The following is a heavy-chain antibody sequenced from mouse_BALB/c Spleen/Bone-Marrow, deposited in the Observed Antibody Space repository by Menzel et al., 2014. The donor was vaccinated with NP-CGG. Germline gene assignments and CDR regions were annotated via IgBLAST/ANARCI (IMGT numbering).Heavy chain of an antibody. V-gene: IGHV5-12-1*01. Sequence: VQLKESGGGLVKPGGSLKFSCAASGFAFSGYDMSWVRQTPEKRLERVAYISSGGSNTYYPDTVKGRFTISRDNAKNTLYLQMSSLKSEDTAMYYCARQRGYAYAMDYWGQGISVTVSS. CDR2: ISSGGSNT. J-gene: IGHJ4*01. CDR3: ARQRGYAYAMDY. CDR1: GFAFSGYD. D-gene: IGHD2-2*01.